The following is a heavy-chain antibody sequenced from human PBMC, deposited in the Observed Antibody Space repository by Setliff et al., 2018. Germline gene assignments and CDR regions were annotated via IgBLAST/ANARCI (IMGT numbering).Heavy chain of an antibody. Sequence: SETLSLTCTVSGGSISHHYWSWIRQPPGKGLEWVGYMYNSGNTNYNPSLRRRVAISVDKSKNQFSLKLSSVTAADTAVYYCARVFYYGSGSYLYYFDSWGQGTLVTVSS. V-gene: IGHV4-59*11. J-gene: IGHJ4*02. CDR1: GGSISHHY. CDR3: ARVFYYGSGSYLYYFDS. D-gene: IGHD3-10*01. CDR2: MYNSGNT.